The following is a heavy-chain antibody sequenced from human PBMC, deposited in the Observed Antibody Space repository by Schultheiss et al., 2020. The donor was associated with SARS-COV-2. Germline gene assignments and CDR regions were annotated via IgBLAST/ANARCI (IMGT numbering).Heavy chain of an antibody. CDR1: GYTFTGYY. D-gene: IGHD2-8*02. CDR3: AREEPTGGDDAFDI. Sequence: ASVKVSCKASGYTFTGYYMHWVRQAPGQGLEWMGWINPNSGGTNYAQKFQGRVTMTRDTSISTAYMELSRLRSDDTAVYYCAREEPTGGDDAFDIWGQGTMVTVSS. V-gene: IGHV1-2*02. CDR2: INPNSGGT. J-gene: IGHJ3*02.